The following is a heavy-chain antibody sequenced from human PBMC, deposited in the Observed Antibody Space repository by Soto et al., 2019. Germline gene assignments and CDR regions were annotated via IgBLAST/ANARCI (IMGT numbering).Heavy chain of an antibody. Sequence: GGSLRISCAASRFTFSSYAMSWVRKAPGKGLEWVSAISGSGGSTYYADSVKGRFTISRDNSKNALYLQMNSLRAEDTAVYYCAKDKVPATAPTGGNCFDPWGQGTLVTVSS. D-gene: IGHD2-2*01. CDR1: RFTFSSYA. J-gene: IGHJ5*02. V-gene: IGHV3-23*01. CDR3: AKDKVPATAPTGGNCFDP. CDR2: ISGSGGST.